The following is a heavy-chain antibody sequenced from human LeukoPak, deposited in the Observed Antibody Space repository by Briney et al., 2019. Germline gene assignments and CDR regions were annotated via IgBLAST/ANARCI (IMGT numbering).Heavy chain of an antibody. CDR3: AMGYCSSTSCSPYYMDV. CDR1: GYSFTSYW. CDR2: IYPGDSDT. D-gene: IGHD2-2*01. V-gene: IGHV5-51*01. Sequence: GESLKISCKGSGYSFTSYWIGWVRQMPEKGLEWMGIIYPGDSDTRYSPSFQGQVTISADKSISTAYLQWSSLKASDTAMYYCAMGYCSSTSCSPYYMDVWGKGTTVTVSS. J-gene: IGHJ6*03.